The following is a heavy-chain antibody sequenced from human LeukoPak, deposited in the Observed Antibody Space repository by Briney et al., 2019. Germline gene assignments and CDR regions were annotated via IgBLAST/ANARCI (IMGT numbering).Heavy chain of an antibody. CDR2: INHRGST. V-gene: IGHV4-34*01. J-gene: IGHJ4*02. CDR3: ARGQYSSGWEYYFDY. CDR1: GGSFSGYY. D-gene: IGHD6-19*01. Sequence: PSETLSLTCAVYGGSFSGYYWSWIRQPPGKGLEWIGEINHRGSTNYNPSLKSRVTISVDTSKNQFSLKLSSVTAADTAVYYCARGQYSSGWEYYFDYWGQGTLVTVSS.